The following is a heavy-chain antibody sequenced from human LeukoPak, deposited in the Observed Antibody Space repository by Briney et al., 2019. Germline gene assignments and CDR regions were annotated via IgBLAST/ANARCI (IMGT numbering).Heavy chain of an antibody. V-gene: IGHV1-69*01. D-gene: IGHD6-13*01. CDR1: GGTFSSYA. CDR2: IIPIFGTA. Sequence: ASVKVSCKASGGTFSSYAISWVRQAPGQGLEWMGGIIPIFGTANYAQKFQGRVTITADESTSTAYMELSSLRSEDTAVYYCASQSSSWFPAFDYWGQGTLVTVSS. J-gene: IGHJ4*02. CDR3: ASQSSSWFPAFDY.